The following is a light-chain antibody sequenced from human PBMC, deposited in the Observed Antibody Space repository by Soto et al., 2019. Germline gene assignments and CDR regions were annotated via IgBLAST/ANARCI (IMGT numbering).Light chain of an antibody. J-gene: IGKJ1*01. CDR3: QQYGSLPRT. V-gene: IGKV3-20*01. CDR2: GAS. CDR1: QSVNSN. Sequence: EIVLTQSPGTLSLSPGERATLSCRASQSVNSNLAWYQQKPGQAPRLLISGASNRATGIADRFSGSGSGTDFTLTISRLEPEDFAVYSCQQYGSLPRTFGQGTKVEIK.